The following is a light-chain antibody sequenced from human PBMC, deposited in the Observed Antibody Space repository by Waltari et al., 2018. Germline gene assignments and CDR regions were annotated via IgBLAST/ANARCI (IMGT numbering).Light chain of an antibody. CDR3: CSYAGRGTYV. CDR2: EVN. V-gene: IGLV2-23*02. J-gene: IGLJ1*01. Sequence: QSALTQPASVSGTPGQSITISCTGTTSDVGNYDLVSWYQQHPGKAPTPLICEVNKRPSGVSSRFSGSKSGNTASLTISGLQAEDEADYYCCSYAGRGTYVFGSGTKVTVL. CDR1: TSDVGNYDL.